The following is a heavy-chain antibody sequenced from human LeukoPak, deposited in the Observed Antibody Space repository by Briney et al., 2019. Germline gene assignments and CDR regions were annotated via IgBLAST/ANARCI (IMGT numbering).Heavy chain of an antibody. CDR2: INYNGNT. J-gene: IGHJ4*02. Sequence: SETLSLTCTVSSGSISGSDYYWCWIRQPPGKGLEGIGSINYNGNTYYDSSLKSRVTISVDTSKNQFSLKMNSVTAADTAVYYCTSRYSSSWAFDYWGRGTPVTVSS. CDR1: SGSISGSDYY. V-gene: IGHV4-39*07. CDR3: TSRYSSSWAFDY. D-gene: IGHD6-13*01.